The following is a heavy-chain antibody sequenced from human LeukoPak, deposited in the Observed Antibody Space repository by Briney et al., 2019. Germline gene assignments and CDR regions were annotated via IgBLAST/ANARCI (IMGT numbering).Heavy chain of an antibody. CDR3: ATQGGYSYGTYFDY. D-gene: IGHD5-18*01. CDR2: IYYSGST. CDR1: GGSIRSSSYY. J-gene: IGHJ4*02. V-gene: IGHV4-39*01. Sequence: PSETLSLTCNVSGGSIRSSSYYWGWVRQPPGTGLEWIGSIYYSGSTYYNPSLKSRVTISVDTSKNEFSLKLSSVTAADTAVYYCATQGGYSYGTYFDYWGQGTLVTVSS.